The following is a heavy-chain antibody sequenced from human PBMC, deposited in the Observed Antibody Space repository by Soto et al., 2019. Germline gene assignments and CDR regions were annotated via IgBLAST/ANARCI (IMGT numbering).Heavy chain of an antibody. J-gene: IGHJ4*02. Sequence: QVQLQESGPGLVKPSQTLSLSCTVSGGSISSAAYYWSWIRQHPGKGLEWLGYISHSGSTYYTPSLKSRAIISADTSKNQFSLNLTSVTAADTAVYYCAREYTYGSNFFDCWGQGALVTVSS. CDR2: ISHSGST. CDR1: GGSISSAAYY. CDR3: AREYTYGSNFFDC. V-gene: IGHV4-31*03. D-gene: IGHD5-18*01.